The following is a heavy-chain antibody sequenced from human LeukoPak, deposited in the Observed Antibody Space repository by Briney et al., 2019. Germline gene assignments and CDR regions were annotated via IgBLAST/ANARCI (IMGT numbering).Heavy chain of an antibody. D-gene: IGHD3-10*01. CDR1: GYTFTSYA. CDR2: INTNTGNP. J-gene: IGHJ2*01. Sequence: APVKVSCKASGYTFTSYAMNWVRQAPGQGLEWMGWINTNTGNPTYAQGFTGRFVFSLDTSVSTAYLQISSLKAEDTAVYYCARYGSGSFNWYFDLWGRGTLVTVSS. CDR3: ARYGSGSFNWYFDL. V-gene: IGHV7-4-1*02.